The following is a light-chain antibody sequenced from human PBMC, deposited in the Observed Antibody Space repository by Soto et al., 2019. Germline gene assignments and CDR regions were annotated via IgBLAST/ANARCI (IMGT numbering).Light chain of an antibody. CDR1: QSVSSSY. J-gene: IGKJ1*01. V-gene: IGKV3-20*01. CDR2: GAS. Sequence: EIVLTHSPGTLSLSPGERATLSCRASQSVSSSYLAWYQQKPGQAPRLLIYGASSRATGIPDRFSGSGSGTDFTLTISRLEPEDFAVYYCQQYGSSPEWTFGQGTKVDI. CDR3: QQYGSSPEWT.